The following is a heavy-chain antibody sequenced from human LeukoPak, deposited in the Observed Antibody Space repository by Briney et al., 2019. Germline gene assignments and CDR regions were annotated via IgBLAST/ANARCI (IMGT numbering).Heavy chain of an antibody. CDR1: GFTFGSYG. J-gene: IGHJ4*02. CDR2: ISYDGSNK. V-gene: IGHV3-30*18. CDR3: AKGRELR. Sequence: PGRSLRLSCAASGFTFGSYGMHWVRQAPGKGLEWVAVISYDGSNKYYADSVKGRFTISRDNSKNTLYLQMNSLRAEDTAVYYCAKGRELRWGQGTLVTVSS. D-gene: IGHD1-26*01.